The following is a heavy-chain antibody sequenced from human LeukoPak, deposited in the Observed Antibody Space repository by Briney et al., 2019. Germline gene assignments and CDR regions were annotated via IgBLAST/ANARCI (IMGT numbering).Heavy chain of an antibody. CDR1: GFTFSSYW. V-gene: IGHV3-74*01. Sequence: PGGSLRLSCAASGFTFSSYWMHWVRQAPGKGLVWVSRINSDGSSTSYADSVKGRFTISRDNAKNTLYLQMNSLRVEDTAVYYCARVWDYDFWSGYRPPDYWGQGTLVTVSS. CDR3: ARVWDYDFWSGYRPPDY. CDR2: INSDGSST. D-gene: IGHD3-3*01. J-gene: IGHJ4*02.